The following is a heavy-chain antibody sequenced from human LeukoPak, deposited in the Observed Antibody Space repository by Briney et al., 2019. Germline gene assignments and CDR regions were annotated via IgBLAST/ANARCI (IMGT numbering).Heavy chain of an antibody. J-gene: IGHJ4*02. CDR1: GFTFSSYS. CDR3: TRDATYYLRYGYFDY. D-gene: IGHD2/OR15-2a*01. V-gene: IGHV3-21*01. Sequence: GGSLRLSCAAFGFTFSSYSMNWVRQAPGKGLEWVSSINNVASHIYYAGSVRGRFTISRDNAKNSVYLQMNSLRAEDTAVYYCTRDATYYLRYGYFDYWGQGTLVTVSS. CDR2: INNVASHI.